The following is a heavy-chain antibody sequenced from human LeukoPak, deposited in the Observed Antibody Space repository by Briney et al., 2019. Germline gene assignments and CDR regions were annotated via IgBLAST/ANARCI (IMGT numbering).Heavy chain of an antibody. Sequence: ASVKVSCKASGYTFTGYYMHWVRQAPGQGLEWMGWINPNSGGTNYAQKFQGRVTMTRDTSISTAYMELSRLRCDDTAVYYCARERVLTRYCSSTSCYGRGFDPWGQGTLVTVSS. CDR1: GYTFTGYY. V-gene: IGHV1-2*02. D-gene: IGHD2-2*01. CDR3: ARERVLTRYCSSTSCYGRGFDP. J-gene: IGHJ5*02. CDR2: INPNSGGT.